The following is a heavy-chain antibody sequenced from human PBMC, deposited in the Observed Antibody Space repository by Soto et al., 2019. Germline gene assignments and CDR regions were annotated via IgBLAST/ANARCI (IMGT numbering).Heavy chain of an antibody. D-gene: IGHD3-10*01. CDR3: AREESIMGRGVVYYYGMDV. CDR1: GGAFSSYA. J-gene: IGHJ6*02. Sequence: SVKVSCKASGGAFSSYAITWVRQAPGQGLEWIGVIIPVFDTRYYAQKFQGRVTITADESTRTAYMELSSLRSDDTAVYYCAREESIMGRGVVYYYGMDVWGQGTTVTVSS. V-gene: IGHV1-69*13. CDR2: IIPVFDTR.